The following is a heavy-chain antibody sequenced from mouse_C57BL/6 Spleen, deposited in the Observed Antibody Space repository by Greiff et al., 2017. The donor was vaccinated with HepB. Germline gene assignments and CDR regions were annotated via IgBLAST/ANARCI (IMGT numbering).Heavy chain of an antibody. CDR1: GYTFTSYW. J-gene: IGHJ1*03. Sequence: VQLQQPGAELVMPGASVKLSCKASGYTFTSYWMHWVKQRPGQGLEWIGEIDPSDIYTNYNQKFKGKSTLTVDKSSSTAYMQLSSLTSEDSAVYYCARTGNGAYFDVWGTGTTVTVSS. CDR3: ARTGNGAYFDV. V-gene: IGHV1-69*01. CDR2: IDPSDIYT.